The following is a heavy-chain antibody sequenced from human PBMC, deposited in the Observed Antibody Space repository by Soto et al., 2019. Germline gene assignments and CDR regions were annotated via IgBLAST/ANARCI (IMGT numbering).Heavy chain of an antibody. V-gene: IGHV3-23*01. D-gene: IGHD6-13*01. Sequence: GGSLRLSCAASGFTFSSYAMSWVRQAPGKGLEWVSAISGSGGSTYYADSVKGRFTISRDNSKNTLYLQMNSLRAEDTAVYYCANLDSSSWSYFDYWGQGTLVTVSS. CDR3: ANLDSSSWSYFDY. J-gene: IGHJ4*02. CDR2: ISGSGGST. CDR1: GFTFSSYA.